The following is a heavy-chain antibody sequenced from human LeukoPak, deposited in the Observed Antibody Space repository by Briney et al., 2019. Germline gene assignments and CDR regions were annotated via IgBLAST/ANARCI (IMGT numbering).Heavy chain of an antibody. V-gene: IGHV3-30*18. Sequence: PGRSLRLSCAASGFTFSSYGMHWVRQAPGKGLEWVAVISYDGSNKCYADSVKGRFTISRDNSKNTLYLQMNSLRAEDTAVYYCAKDRFSSSGWFDPWGQGTLVTVSS. CDR1: GFTFSSYG. J-gene: IGHJ5*02. CDR2: ISYDGSNK. D-gene: IGHD6-6*01. CDR3: AKDRFSSSGWFDP.